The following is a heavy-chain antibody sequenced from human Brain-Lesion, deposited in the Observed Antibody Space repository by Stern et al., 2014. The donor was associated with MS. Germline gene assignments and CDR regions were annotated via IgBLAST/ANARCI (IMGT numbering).Heavy chain of an antibody. V-gene: IGHV1-2*02. J-gene: IGHJ6*02. CDR1: GYIFTGYY. Sequence: QVQLVQSGAEVKKPGASVKVSCKTSGYIFTGYYIHWVRQAPGQGLEWVAWINPNTGGTKYAQKFQGRVTMSRDTSIITAYVELSSLTSDDTAVYYCARDQRGITIFGVVTDYYYLGMDVWGQGTTVTVSS. CDR3: ARDQRGITIFGVVTDYYYLGMDV. D-gene: IGHD3-3*01. CDR2: INPNTGGT.